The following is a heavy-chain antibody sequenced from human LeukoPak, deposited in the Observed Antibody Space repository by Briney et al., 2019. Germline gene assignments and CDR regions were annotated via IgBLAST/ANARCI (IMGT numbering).Heavy chain of an antibody. V-gene: IGHV1-2*02. CDR3: ARDRDRYSSGWLRY. Sequence: GASVKVSCKASGYTFTGYYMHWVRQAPGQGLEWMGWINPNSGGTNYAQKFQGRVTMTRDTSISTAYMELSRLRSDDTAVYYCARDRDRYSSGWLRYWGQGTLVTVSS. CDR2: INPNSGGT. D-gene: IGHD6-19*01. CDR1: GYTFTGYY. J-gene: IGHJ4*02.